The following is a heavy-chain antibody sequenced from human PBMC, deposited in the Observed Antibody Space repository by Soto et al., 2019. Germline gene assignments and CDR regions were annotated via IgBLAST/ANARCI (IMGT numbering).Heavy chain of an antibody. CDR3: ARATPGQLLRRFAFDI. J-gene: IGHJ3*02. V-gene: IGHV1-8*01. Sequence: ASVKVSCKASGYTFTSYDINWVRQATGQGLEWMGWMNPNSGNTGHAQKFQGRVTMTRNTSISTAYMELSSLRSEDTAVYYCARATPGQLLRRFAFDIWGQGTMVTVSS. D-gene: IGHD2-15*01. CDR1: GYTFTSYD. CDR2: MNPNSGNT.